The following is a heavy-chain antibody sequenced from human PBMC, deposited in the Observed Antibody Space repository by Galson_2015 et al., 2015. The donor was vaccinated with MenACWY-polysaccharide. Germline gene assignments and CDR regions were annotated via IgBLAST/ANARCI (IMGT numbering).Heavy chain of an antibody. CDR2: INNRGAST. CDR3: VKDRGIVFGDI. V-gene: IGHV3-23*01. CDR1: GFTLSTYA. D-gene: IGHD1-26*01. Sequence: SLRLSCAASGFTLSTYAMSWVRQAPGKGLEWVSTINNRGASTYYADSVKGRFTISRDNAKNTVSLQMSSLRDEDTALYYCVKDRGIVFGDIWGQGTMVTVSS. J-gene: IGHJ3*02.